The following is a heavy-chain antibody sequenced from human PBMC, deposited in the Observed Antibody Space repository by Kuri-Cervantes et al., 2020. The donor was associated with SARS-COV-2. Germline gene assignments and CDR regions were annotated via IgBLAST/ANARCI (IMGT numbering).Heavy chain of an antibody. CDR1: GFTFSSYS. Sequence: GESLKISCAASGFTFSSYSMNWVRQAPGKGLEWVSYISSSSSTIYYADSVKGRFTISRDNAKNSLYLQMNSLRAEDTAVYYCAREGDIVVVPAVYFDYWGQGTLVTVSS. CDR2: ISSSSSTI. J-gene: IGHJ4*02. CDR3: AREGDIVVVPAVYFDY. D-gene: IGHD2-2*01. V-gene: IGHV3-48*01.